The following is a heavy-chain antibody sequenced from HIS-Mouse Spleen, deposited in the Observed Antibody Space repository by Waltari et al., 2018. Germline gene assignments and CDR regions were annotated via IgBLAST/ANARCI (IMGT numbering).Heavy chain of an antibody. CDR1: GGSISSYY. Sequence: QVQLQESGPGLVKPSETLSLTCTVSGGSISSYYWSCIRQPPGTGLEWIGYYSGSTNYNPSLKSRVTISVDTSKNQFSLKLSSVTAADTAVYYCARASRDLLLPRYFDLWGRGTLVTVSS. CDR2: YYSGST. V-gene: IGHV4-59*01. CDR3: ARASRDLLLPRYFDL. J-gene: IGHJ2*01.